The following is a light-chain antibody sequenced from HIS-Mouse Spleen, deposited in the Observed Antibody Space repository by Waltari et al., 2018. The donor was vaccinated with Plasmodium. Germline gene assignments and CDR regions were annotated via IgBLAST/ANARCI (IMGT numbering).Light chain of an antibody. Sequence: SYELTQPPSVSVSPGQTASITCSGDKSGDTYAGWYQQKPGQSPVRVIYQDSKRPSGIPERFSGSSSGNTATLTISGTQAMDEADYYCQAWDSSTAVFGGGTKLTGL. CDR3: QAWDSSTAV. J-gene: IGLJ3*02. V-gene: IGLV3-1*01. CDR1: KSGDTY. CDR2: QDS.